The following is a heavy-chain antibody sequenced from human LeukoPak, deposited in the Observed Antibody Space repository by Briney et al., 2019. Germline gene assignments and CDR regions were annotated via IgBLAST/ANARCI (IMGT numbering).Heavy chain of an antibody. CDR1: GFTFSSYG. V-gene: IGHV3-74*01. J-gene: IGHJ4*02. CDR2: ISNDVSIT. CDR3: VRIKYSGGWLGPDF. Sequence: PGGSLRLSCAASGFTFSSYGMHWVRQAPGKGLVWVSRISNDVSITTYADSVKGRFTISRDNAKNTLYLQMNSLRAEDTAVYYCVRIKYSGGWLGPDFWGQGTLVTVST. D-gene: IGHD6-19*01.